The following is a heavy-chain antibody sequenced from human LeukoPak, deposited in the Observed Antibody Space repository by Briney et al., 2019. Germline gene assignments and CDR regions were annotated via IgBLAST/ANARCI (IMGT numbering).Heavy chain of an antibody. D-gene: IGHD1-26*01. CDR1: GFTFSSYE. V-gene: IGHV3-48*03. J-gene: IGHJ4*02. CDR2: ISSSSGSTI. CDR3: ARSLLVGADN. Sequence: QTGGSLRLSCAASGFTFSSYEMNWVRQAPGKGLEWVSYISSSSGSTIYYADSVKGRFTISRDNAKNSLYLQMNSLRAEDTAVYYCARSLLVGADNWGQGTLVTVSS.